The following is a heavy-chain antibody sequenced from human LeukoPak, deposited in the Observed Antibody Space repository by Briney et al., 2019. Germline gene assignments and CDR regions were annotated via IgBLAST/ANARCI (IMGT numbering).Heavy chain of an antibody. Sequence: SETLSLTCVVYGESFSGYYWTWIRQPPGKGLEWIGEIIDTGSTKYNSSLKSRVTIPVDTSKNEFSLNLTSVTAADTAVYYCARGRYLTTTGGAAAGFLDYWGQGSPVTVST. D-gene: IGHD6-13*01. CDR2: IIDTGST. CDR1: GESFSGYY. J-gene: IGHJ4*02. CDR3: ARGRYLTTTGGAAAGFLDY. V-gene: IGHV4-34*01.